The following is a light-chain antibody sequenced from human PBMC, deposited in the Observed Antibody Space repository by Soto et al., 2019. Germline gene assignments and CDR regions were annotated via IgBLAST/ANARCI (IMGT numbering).Light chain of an antibody. J-gene: IGLJ2*01. V-gene: IGLV4-60*03. CDR2: LEDSGSY. Sequence: QLVLTQSSSASASLGSSVKLTCTLSSGHSSSIIAWHQQQPGKAPRYLMNLEDSGSYNRGSGVSDRFSGSKSGADRHLINSNLQSEDEADYYCETWDANTRVFGGGTKLTVL. CDR1: SGHSSSI. CDR3: ETWDANTRV.